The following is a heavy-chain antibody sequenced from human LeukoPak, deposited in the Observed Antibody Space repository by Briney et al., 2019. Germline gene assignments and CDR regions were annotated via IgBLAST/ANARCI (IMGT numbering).Heavy chain of an antibody. J-gene: IGHJ4*02. V-gene: IGHV1-46*01. CDR2: INPSSAGT. Sequence: GASVKISCKASGYTFTSNYIHWVRLAPGQGLQWMGIINPSSAGTVYAQNFQGRVTLTRDTSTTTVYMELRSLTSDDTAVYYCARDRRSIGWLLSHFDFWGQGALVTVSS. D-gene: IGHD6-19*01. CDR1: GYTFTSNY. CDR3: ARDRRSIGWLLSHFDF.